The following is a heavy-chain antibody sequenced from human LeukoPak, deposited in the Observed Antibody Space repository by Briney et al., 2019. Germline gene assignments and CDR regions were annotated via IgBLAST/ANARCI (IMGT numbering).Heavy chain of an antibody. CDR1: GYTFTSYG. D-gene: IGHD2-21*02. CDR2: ISDYNGNT. J-gene: IGHJ4*02. Sequence: ASVKVSCKASGYTFTSYGISWVRQAPGQGLEWMGWISDYNGNTNYAQKLQGRVTMTTDTSTSTAYMELRSLRSDDTAVYYCASSVVTHGTLDYWGQGTLVTVSS. CDR3: ASSVVTHGTLDY. V-gene: IGHV1-18*01.